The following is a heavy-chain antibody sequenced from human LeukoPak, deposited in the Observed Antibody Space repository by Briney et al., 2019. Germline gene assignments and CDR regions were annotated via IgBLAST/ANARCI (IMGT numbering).Heavy chain of an antibody. J-gene: IGHJ5*02. CDR2: INHSGST. CDR1: GGSFSGYY. CDR3: ARRVLLWFGELPYPYNWFDP. V-gene: IGHV4-34*01. D-gene: IGHD3-10*01. Sequence: PSETLSLTCAVYGGSFSGYYWSWIRQPPGKGLEWIGEINHSGSTNYNPSLKSRVTISVDTSKNQFSLKLSSVTAADTAVYYCARRVLLWFGELPYPYNWFDPWGQGTLVTVSS.